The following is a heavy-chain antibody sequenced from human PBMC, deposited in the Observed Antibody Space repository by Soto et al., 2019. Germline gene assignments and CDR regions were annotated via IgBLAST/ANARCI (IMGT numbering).Heavy chain of an antibody. CDR3: ARPGIRFGNKMGV. CDR2: MYYTGTT. CDR1: GDSISSDY. Sequence: PSETLSLTCSVSGDSISSDYWSWIRQPPGKGLEWIGYMYYTGTTNYNPSLRSRVTISLDTSKKQFSLKLSSVTAADTAVYYCARPGIRFGNKMGVWGQGTTVTVSS. J-gene: IGHJ6*02. D-gene: IGHD3-10*01. V-gene: IGHV4-59*01.